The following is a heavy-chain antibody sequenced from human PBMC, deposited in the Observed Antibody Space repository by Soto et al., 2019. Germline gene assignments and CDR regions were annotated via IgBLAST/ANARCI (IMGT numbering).Heavy chain of an antibody. CDR1: GYTLTELS. CDR3: AGGNALNDFFFCYLGAPADAFDF. D-gene: IGHD3-3*01. CDR2: FDPEDGET. J-gene: IGHJ3*01. Sequence: GASVKVSCKVSGYTLTELSMHWVRQAPGKGLEWMGGFDPEDGETIYAQKFQGRVTMTEDTSTDTAYMELSSLRSEDTAVYYCAGGNALNDFFFCYLGAPADAFDFWGPGPMVTVSS. V-gene: IGHV1-24*01.